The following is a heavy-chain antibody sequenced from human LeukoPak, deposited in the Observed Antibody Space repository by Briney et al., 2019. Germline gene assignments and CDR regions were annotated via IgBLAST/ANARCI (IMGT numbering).Heavy chain of an antibody. CDR3: AKEPWGYGSGSCYQNY. D-gene: IGHD3-10*01. Sequence: GGSLRLSCAASGFTFSSYGMSWVRQAPGKGLEWVSAISGSGGSTYYADSVKGRFTISRDNSKNTLYLQMNSLRAEDTAVYYCAKEPWGYGSGSCYQNYWGQGTLVTVSS. J-gene: IGHJ4*02. V-gene: IGHV3-23*01. CDR2: ISGSGGST. CDR1: GFTFSSYG.